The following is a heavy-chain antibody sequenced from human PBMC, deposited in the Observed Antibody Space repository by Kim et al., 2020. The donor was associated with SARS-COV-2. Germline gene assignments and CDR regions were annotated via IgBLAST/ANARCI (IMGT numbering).Heavy chain of an antibody. J-gene: IGHJ4*02. CDR1: GGTFSNYV. CDR2: IIPIFGTT. Sequence: SVKVSCKASGGTFSNYVISWVRQAPGQGLEWMGGIIPIFGTTNYAQKFQGRVTITADASTSTAYMELSSLRSEDTAVYYCAGVDVAVRPPHYFDYWGQGTLVTVSS. CDR3: AGVDVAVRPPHYFDY. V-gene: IGHV1-69*13. D-gene: IGHD6-6*01.